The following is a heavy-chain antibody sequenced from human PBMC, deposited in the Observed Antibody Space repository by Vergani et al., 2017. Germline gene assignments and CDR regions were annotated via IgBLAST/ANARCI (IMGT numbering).Heavy chain of an antibody. J-gene: IGHJ4*02. V-gene: IGHV3-21*01. Sequence: EMQLVESGGGLVQPGGSLRLSCAASGFTFSSYSMNWVRQAPGKGLEWVSSISSSSSYIYYADSVKGRFTISRDNAKNSLYLQMNSLRAEDTAVYYCARDQYCGGDCYSSGDFDYWGQGTLVTVSS. D-gene: IGHD2-21*02. CDR3: ARDQYCGGDCYSSGDFDY. CDR2: ISSSSSYI. CDR1: GFTFSSYS.